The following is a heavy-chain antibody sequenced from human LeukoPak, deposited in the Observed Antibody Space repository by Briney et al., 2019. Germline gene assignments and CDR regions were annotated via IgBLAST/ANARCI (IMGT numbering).Heavy chain of an antibody. V-gene: IGHV1-8*01. J-gene: IGHJ6*03. D-gene: IGHD1-14*01. CDR2: MNPNSGNT. Sequence: ASVKVSCKASGYTFIRYDMSWVRQATGQGLEWMGWMNPNSGNTDYAQKFQGRVTITRNTSISPVYMELSSLRSEDTAVYYCASVKPDYYYYMDVWGKGTTVTVSS. CDR1: GYTFIRYD. CDR3: ASVKPDYYYYMDV.